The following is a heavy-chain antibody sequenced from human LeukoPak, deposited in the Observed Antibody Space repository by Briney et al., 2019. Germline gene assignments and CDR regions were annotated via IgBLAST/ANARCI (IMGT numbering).Heavy chain of an antibody. CDR3: ARGLGAFDI. V-gene: IGHV4-34*01. CDR1: GGSFSGYY. J-gene: IGHJ3*02. Sequence: SETLSLTCAVYGGSFSGYYWSWIRQSPGKGLEWIGEINHSGSTNYNPSLKSRVTISVDTSKNQFSLKLSSVTAADTAVYYCARGLGAFDIWGQGTMVTVSS. CDR2: INHSGST.